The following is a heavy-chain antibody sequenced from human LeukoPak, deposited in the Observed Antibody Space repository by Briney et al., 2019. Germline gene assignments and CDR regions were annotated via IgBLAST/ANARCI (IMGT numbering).Heavy chain of an antibody. V-gene: IGHV4-59*08. CDR2: IHYTGTT. CDR1: GGSVSTYY. CDR3: AMTTPHGSAGY. D-gene: IGHD4-17*01. J-gene: IGHJ4*02. Sequence: PSETLSLTCTVSGGSVSTYYWSSIRQPPGKGLEWIAYIHYTGTTNYNPSLKSRVSISLDTSKNHFSLELSSVTAADTAVYYCAMTTPHGSAGYWGQGTLVTVSS.